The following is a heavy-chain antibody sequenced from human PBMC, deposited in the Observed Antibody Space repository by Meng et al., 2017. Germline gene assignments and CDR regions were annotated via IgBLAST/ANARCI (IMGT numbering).Heavy chain of an antibody. V-gene: IGHV3-74*01. CDR2: INSDGSST. Sequence: EVQVVEAGVGLVQPGGSLRLSWSASGFTFSSYWMHWVRQAPGKGLVWVSRINSDGSSTSYADSVKGRFTISRDKAKNTLYLQMNSLRAEDTAVYYCAREEWELLGVDYWGQGTLVTVSS. CDR1: GFTFSSYW. CDR3: AREEWELLGVDY. D-gene: IGHD1-26*01. J-gene: IGHJ4*02.